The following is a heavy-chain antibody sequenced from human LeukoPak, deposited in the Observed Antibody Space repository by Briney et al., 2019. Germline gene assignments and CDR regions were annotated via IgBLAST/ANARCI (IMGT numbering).Heavy chain of an antibody. CDR1: GYTFTGYY. V-gene: IGHV1-2*02. D-gene: IGHD4-17*01. CDR2: INPNSGGT. Sequence: EASVKVSCKASGYTFTGYYMHWVRQAPGQGLEWMGWINPNSGGTNYAQKFQGRVTMTRDTSISTAYMELTRLRSDDTAVYYCARDNGDYWFDYWGQGTRVTVSS. J-gene: IGHJ4*02. CDR3: ARDNGDYWFDY.